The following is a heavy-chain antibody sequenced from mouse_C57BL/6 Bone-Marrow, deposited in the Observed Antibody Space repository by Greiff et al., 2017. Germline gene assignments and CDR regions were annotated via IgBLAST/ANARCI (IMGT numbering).Heavy chain of an antibody. J-gene: IGHJ2*01. CDR2: IDPENGDT. D-gene: IGHD1-1*01. Sequence: VQLQQSGAELVRPGASVKLSCTASGFNIKDDYMHWVKQRPEQGLEWIGWIDPENGDTEYASKFQGKATITADTSSNTAYLQLSSLTSEDTAVYYCTTDTVVAKNYWGQGTTLTVSS. CDR3: TTDTVVAKNY. CDR1: GFNIKDDY. V-gene: IGHV14-4*01.